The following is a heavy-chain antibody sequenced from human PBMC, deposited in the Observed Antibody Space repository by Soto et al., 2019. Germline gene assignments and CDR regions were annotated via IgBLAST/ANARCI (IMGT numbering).Heavy chain of an antibody. J-gene: IGHJ4*02. D-gene: IGHD3-10*01. V-gene: IGHV4-4*02. Sequence: QLQLQESGPRLVKPSGTLSLTCIVSGGFVNTSNWWCWVRQPPGKGLGWSGEVYHTGKTNYSPSFKSRVNMAVDKSNNQFSLKLTSVTAADTVIYYCANSYYGWGFDYWGQGALVTVAS. CDR3: ANSYYGWGFDY. CDR1: GGFVNTSNW. CDR2: VYHTGKT.